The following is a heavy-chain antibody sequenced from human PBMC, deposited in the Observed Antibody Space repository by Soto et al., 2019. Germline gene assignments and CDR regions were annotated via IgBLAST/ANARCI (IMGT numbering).Heavy chain of an antibody. Sequence: GSLRLSCAASGFTVSSNYMSWVRQAPGKGLEWVSVIYSGGSTYYADSVKGRFTISRHNSKNTLYLQMNSLRAEDTAVYYCASKGTYYDILTGYPRWFDPWGQGTLVTVSS. CDR2: IYSGGST. CDR3: ASKGTYYDILTGYPRWFDP. V-gene: IGHV3-53*04. CDR1: GFTVSSNY. D-gene: IGHD3-9*01. J-gene: IGHJ5*02.